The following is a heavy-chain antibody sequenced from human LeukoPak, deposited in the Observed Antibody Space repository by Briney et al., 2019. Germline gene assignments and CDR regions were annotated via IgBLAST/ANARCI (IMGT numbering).Heavy chain of an antibody. Sequence: GGSLRLSCAASGFTFSGYSMNLVRQAPGKGLEWVSYISSSSSTIYYAYSVKGRFTISRDNAKNSLYLQMNSLRAGDTAVYYCARERRYYTDYFGYWGQGTLVTVSS. V-gene: IGHV3-48*01. J-gene: IGHJ4*02. CDR3: ARERRYYTDYFGY. CDR1: GFTFSGYS. CDR2: ISSSSSTI. D-gene: IGHD1-26*01.